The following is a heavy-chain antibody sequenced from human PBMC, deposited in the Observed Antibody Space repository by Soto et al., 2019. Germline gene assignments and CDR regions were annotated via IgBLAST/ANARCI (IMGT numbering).Heavy chain of an antibody. J-gene: IGHJ3*02. CDR1: GGSISSGGYY. CDR3: SSSPSSIIFDI. D-gene: IGHD3-10*01. V-gene: IGHV4-31*11. CDR2: IYFSGST. Sequence: PSETLSLTCAVSGGSISSGGYYWSWLRQHPGKGLEWIGYIYFSGSTSYNPSLKSRVTISLDSSKNQFSLKLSSVTAADTAVYYCSSSPSSIIFDIWGQGTMVTV.